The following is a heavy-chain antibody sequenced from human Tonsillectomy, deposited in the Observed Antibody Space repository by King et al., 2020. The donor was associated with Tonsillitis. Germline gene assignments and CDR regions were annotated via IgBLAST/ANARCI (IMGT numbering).Heavy chain of an antibody. Sequence: QLVQSGGEVKKPGASVKVSCKTSGYTFTSYGISWVRQAPGQGLEWMGWISAYSGNTNDVPKLQGRVTMTTDKSTSTAYMELRSLRSDDTAVYYCARDLGSLEYCGMDVYGQGTTVTVPS. CDR1: GYTFTSYG. CDR3: ARDLGSLEYCGMDV. CDR2: ISAYSGNT. J-gene: IGHJ6*02. D-gene: IGHD6-6*01. V-gene: IGHV1-18*01.